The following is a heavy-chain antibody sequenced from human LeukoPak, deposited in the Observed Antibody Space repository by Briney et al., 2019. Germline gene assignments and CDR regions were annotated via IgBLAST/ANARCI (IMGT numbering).Heavy chain of an antibody. Sequence: ASVKVSCKASGYTFTSYYMHWVRQAPGQGLEWMGGIIPIFGTANYAQKFQGRVTITADESTSTAYMELSSLRSEDTAVFYCARTVAGPEYYYYYYMDVWGKGTTVTISS. J-gene: IGHJ6*03. D-gene: IGHD6-19*01. CDR3: ARTVAGPEYYYYYYMDV. CDR1: GYTFTSYY. V-gene: IGHV1-69*13. CDR2: IIPIFGTA.